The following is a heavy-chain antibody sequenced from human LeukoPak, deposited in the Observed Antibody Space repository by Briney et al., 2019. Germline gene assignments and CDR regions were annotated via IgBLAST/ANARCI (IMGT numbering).Heavy chain of an antibody. D-gene: IGHD2-21*02. V-gene: IGHV1-3*01. Sequence: ASVKVSCKASGYTFTNFDINWVRQAPGQGLEWMGWINAGNGNTKYSQKFQGRVTITRDTSASTAYMELSSLRSEDTAVYYCARDSGDWGPWDYFDYWGQGTLVTVSS. J-gene: IGHJ4*02. CDR2: INAGNGNT. CDR1: GYTFTNFD. CDR3: ARDSGDWGPWDYFDY.